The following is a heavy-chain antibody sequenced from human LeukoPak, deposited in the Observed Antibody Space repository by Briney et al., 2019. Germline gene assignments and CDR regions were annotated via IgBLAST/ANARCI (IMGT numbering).Heavy chain of an antibody. J-gene: IGHJ3*02. V-gene: IGHV4-4*07. CDR1: GGSISSYY. CDR2: IYTSGST. D-gene: IGHD3-22*01. Sequence: SSETLSLTCTVSGGSISSYYWGWIRQPAGKGLEWIGRIYTSGSTNYNPSLKSRVTMSVDTSKNQFSLKLSSVTAADTAVYYCARVPYYYDSSGYYEVGAFDIWGQGTMVTVSS. CDR3: ARVPYYYDSSGYYEVGAFDI.